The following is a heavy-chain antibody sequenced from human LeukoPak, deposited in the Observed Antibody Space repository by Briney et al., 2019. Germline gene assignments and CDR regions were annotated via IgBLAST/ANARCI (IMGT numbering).Heavy chain of an antibody. CDR1: GYSFTSYW. CDR2: IYPGDSDT. D-gene: IGHD4-23*01. V-gene: IGHV5-51*01. CDR3: ARLALNSGGDY. J-gene: IGHJ4*02. Sequence: GESLKISCKGSGYSFTSYWIGWVRQMPGKRLEWMGIIYPGDSDTRYSPSFQGQITISADNSISTAYLQWSSLKASDTAMYYCARLALNSGGDYWGQGTLVTVSS.